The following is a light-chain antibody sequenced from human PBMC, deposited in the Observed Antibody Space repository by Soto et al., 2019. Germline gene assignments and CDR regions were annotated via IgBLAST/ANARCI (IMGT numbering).Light chain of an antibody. Sequence: EIVLTQTPGTLSLSPGERSTLSCRASQSVTSNYLAWYQQKHGQAHRXXIYGASNRVTGIPDRFSGSGSGTDGTITISRLEPEDFEVYSGQQYGSSPTTFGQGTRLDIK. CDR3: QQYGSSPTT. V-gene: IGKV3-20*01. CDR2: GAS. CDR1: QSVTSNY. J-gene: IGKJ5*01.